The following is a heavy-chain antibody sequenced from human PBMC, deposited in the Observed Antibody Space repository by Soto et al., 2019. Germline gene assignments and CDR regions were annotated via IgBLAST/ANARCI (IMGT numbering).Heavy chain of an antibody. J-gene: IGHJ3*02. D-gene: IGHD2-15*01. CDR1: GFTFSNSA. CDR3: AAELYSGGSCCSFDI. CDR2: IVVGSGNT. V-gene: IGHV1-58*01. Sequence: GASVKVSCKTSGFTFSNSAVQWVRQARGQRLEWMGWIVVGSGNTNYAQKFRERVTISRDMSTSTAHMEVTSPTSEDTAVYYCAAELYSGGSCCSFDIWGQGTMVTVSS.